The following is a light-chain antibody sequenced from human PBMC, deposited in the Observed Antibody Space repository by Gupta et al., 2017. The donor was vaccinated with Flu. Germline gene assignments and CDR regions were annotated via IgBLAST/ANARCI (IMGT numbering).Light chain of an antibody. CDR1: QTVGNNY. J-gene: IGKJ4*01. V-gene: IGKV3-20*01. Sequence: EIVLTQSPGTLSLSPGERATLSCRASQTVGNNYLAWYQQKPGQAPRLLIYDAFNRAAGIPDRFSGSGSGTDFTLTISGLEPQDFAVYYCHQDDSSPLTFGGGTKVEIK. CDR3: HQDDSSPLT. CDR2: DAF.